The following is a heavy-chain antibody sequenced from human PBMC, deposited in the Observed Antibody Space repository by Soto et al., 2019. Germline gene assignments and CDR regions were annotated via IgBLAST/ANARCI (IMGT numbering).Heavy chain of an antibody. CDR1: GDSVTSGRYY. Sequence: QVQLQESGPGLVKASETLSLTCSVCGDSVTSGRYYWNWIRQPPGKGLEWIGYLNYGGRTNYDPSLKSRVTISVDTSKNQFSLKVTSVSAADTAVYYCARWDFYYGMDAWGQGTTVTVSS. J-gene: IGHJ6*02. CDR3: ARWDFYYGMDA. CDR2: LNYGGRT. V-gene: IGHV4-61*01.